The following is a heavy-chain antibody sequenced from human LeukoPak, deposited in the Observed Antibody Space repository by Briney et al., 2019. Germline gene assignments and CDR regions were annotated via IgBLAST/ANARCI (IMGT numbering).Heavy chain of an antibody. V-gene: IGHV3-48*03. CDR1: GFTFSSYE. CDR2: ISSSGSTI. Sequence: GGSLRLSCAASGFTFSSYEMNWVRQAPGKGLEWVSYISSSGSTIYYADSVKGRFTISRDNAKNSLYLQMNSLRAEDTAVYYCARALDYGDYPVDYWGQGTLVTVSS. D-gene: IGHD4-17*01. CDR3: ARALDYGDYPVDY. J-gene: IGHJ4*02.